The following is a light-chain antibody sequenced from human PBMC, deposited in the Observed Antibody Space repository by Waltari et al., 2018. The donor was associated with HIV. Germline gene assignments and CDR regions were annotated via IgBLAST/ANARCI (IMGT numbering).Light chain of an antibody. J-gene: IGLJ1*01. V-gene: IGLV2-14*03. CDR3: CSYTSSITGRV. Sequence: QSALTQPASVSGPPGQSITIPCTGTSSDVGGYKYVSWYQQYPGKAPKLIIYDVTNRPSGVSNRFSGSKSGNTASLTISGLQAEDEADYYCCSYTSSITGRVFGTGTKVTVL. CDR1: SSDVGGYKY. CDR2: DVT.